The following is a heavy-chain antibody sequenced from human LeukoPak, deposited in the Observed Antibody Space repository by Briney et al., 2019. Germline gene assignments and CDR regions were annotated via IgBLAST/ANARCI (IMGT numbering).Heavy chain of an antibody. J-gene: IGHJ4*02. CDR3: ARGPGGVYYFDY. D-gene: IGHD3-10*01. V-gene: IGHV1-18*01. Sequence: ASVKVSCKASGYTFTNYGISWVRQAPGQGLECMGWISAYNGNTNYAQRFQGRVTMTTDTSTSTAYMELSSLRSEDTAVYYCARGPGGVYYFDYWDQGTLVTVSS. CDR1: GYTFTNYG. CDR2: ISAYNGNT.